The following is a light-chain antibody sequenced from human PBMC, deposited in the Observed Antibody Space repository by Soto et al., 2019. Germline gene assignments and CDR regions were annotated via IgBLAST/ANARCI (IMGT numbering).Light chain of an antibody. CDR2: GAS. V-gene: IGKV3-20*01. CDR3: QQYGTSPLT. CDR1: QSIANSY. J-gene: IGKJ2*01. Sequence: EIVLTQSPGTLSLSPGERATLSCRASQSIANSYLAWYQQKPGQTTRLLIYGASDRATGIPDRFSGSGSGADFTLSISRLEPDDFAVYYCQQYGTSPLTFGQVTKLEIK.